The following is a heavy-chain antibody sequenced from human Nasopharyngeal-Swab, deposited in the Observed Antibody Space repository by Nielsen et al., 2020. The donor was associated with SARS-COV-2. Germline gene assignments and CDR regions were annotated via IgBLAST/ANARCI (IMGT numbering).Heavy chain of an antibody. D-gene: IGHD2-21*02. J-gene: IGHJ4*02. CDR3: ARDGDQYMFDD. Sequence: ASLNISCAASGFTFSRHWMHWVRHAPGKVQAWVPRITGDGSDKRYADSVRGRFTISSDNAKNTLYLQMNSLSADDTAVYYCARDGDQYMFDDWGQGTLVTVSS. CDR2: ITGDGSDK. CDR1: GFTFSRHW. V-gene: IGHV3-74*01.